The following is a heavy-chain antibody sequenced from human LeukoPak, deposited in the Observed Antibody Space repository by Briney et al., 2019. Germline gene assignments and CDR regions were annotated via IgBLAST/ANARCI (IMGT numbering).Heavy chain of an antibody. J-gene: IGHJ5*02. V-gene: IGHV4-38-2*02. CDR3: AREGGSAYHLAKPWFDP. CDR1: GYSISSGYY. CDR2: IYHSGST. Sequence: SETLSLTCTVSGYSISSGYYWGWIRQPPGKGLEWIGSIYHSGSTYYNPSLKSRVTISVDTSKNQFSLKLSSVTAADTAVYYCAREGGSAYHLAKPWFDPWGQGTLVTVSS. D-gene: IGHD3-10*01.